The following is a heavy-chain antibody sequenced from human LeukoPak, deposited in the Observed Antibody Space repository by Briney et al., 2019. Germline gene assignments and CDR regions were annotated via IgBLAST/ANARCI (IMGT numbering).Heavy chain of an antibody. V-gene: IGHV1-69*13. CDR2: IIPILGTA. J-gene: IGHJ4*02. D-gene: IGHD2-15*01. CDR1: GGTFSSYA. Sequence: SVKVSCKASGGTFSSYAISWVRQAPGQGLEWMGGIIPILGTANYAQKFQGRVTITADESTSTAYMELSSLRSEDTAVYYCARGHRSGGSFPPALDYWGQGTLVTVSS. CDR3: ARGHRSGGSFPPALDY.